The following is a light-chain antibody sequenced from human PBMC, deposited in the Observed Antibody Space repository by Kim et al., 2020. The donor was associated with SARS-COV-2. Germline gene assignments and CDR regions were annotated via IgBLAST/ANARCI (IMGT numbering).Light chain of an antibody. CDR2: GAS. J-gene: IGKJ5*01. V-gene: IGKV3-15*01. CDR1: HSVALL. CDR3: QQYNEWPST. Sequence: LSVSPGERVTLSCMACHSVALLAWYQQNPGQAPRLVIHGASTRATGIPARFSGSGSETEFTLTISSLQSEDFAIYYCQQYNEWPSTFGQGTRLEIK.